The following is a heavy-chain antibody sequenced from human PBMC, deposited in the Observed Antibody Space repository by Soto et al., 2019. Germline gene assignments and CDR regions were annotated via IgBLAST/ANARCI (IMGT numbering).Heavy chain of an antibody. D-gene: IGHD2-21*02. J-gene: IGHJ4*02. Sequence: SETLSLTCAVSGGSISGGGFSWSWIRQPPGKGLEWIGYILHTGGTQYNPSLKSRVSMSVDKSKNQFSLHLTSVTAADTAVYYCARQRTTVVTQAYFDHWGQGALVTVSS. V-gene: IGHV4-30-2*01. CDR2: ILHTGGT. CDR3: ARQRTTVVTQAYFDH. CDR1: GGSISGGGFS.